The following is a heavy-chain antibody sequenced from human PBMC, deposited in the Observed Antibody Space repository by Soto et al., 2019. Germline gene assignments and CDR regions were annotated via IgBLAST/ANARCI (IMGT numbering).Heavy chain of an antibody. Sequence: SVSNAWMNWVRQAPGKGLEWVGRIKSKTDGGTTDYAAPVKGRFTISRDDSKNTLYLQMNSLKTEDTAGYYCTTEGYDFNYFDYWGQGTLVTVSS. CDR2: IKSKTDGGTT. CDR1: SVSNAW. CDR3: TTEGYDFNYFDY. V-gene: IGHV3-15*07. J-gene: IGHJ4*02. D-gene: IGHD3-3*01.